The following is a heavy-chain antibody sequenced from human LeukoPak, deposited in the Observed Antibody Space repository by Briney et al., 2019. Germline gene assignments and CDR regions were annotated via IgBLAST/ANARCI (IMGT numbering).Heavy chain of an antibody. CDR2: INPNSGGT. J-gene: IGHJ4*02. Sequence: ASVKVSCKASGYTFTGYYMHWVRQAPGQGLEWMGWINPNSGGTNYAQKFQGRVTMTRDTSISTAYMELSRLRSDDTAVYYCARPYDILTGYSYFDYWGPGNPGHRLL. CDR1: GYTFTGYY. V-gene: IGHV1-2*02. D-gene: IGHD3-9*01. CDR3: ARPYDILTGYSYFDY.